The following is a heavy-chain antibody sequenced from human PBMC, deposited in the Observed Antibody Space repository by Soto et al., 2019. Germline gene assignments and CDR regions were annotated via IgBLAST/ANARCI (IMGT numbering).Heavy chain of an antibody. J-gene: IGHJ6*02. Sequence: QVQLVQSGAEVKKPGSSVKVSCKASGGTFSSYAISWVRQAPGQGLEWMGGIIPIFGTANYAQKFQGRVTSTADESTSTAYMGLSSLRSEDTAVYYCARHSSATPEDIVVVVAAHPSVYYYYGMDVWGQGTTVTVSS. V-gene: IGHV1-69*01. D-gene: IGHD2-15*01. CDR3: ARHSSATPEDIVVVVAAHPSVYYYYGMDV. CDR1: GGTFSSYA. CDR2: IIPIFGTA.